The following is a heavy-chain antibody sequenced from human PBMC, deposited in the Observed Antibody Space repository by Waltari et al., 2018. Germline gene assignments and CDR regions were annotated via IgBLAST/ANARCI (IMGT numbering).Heavy chain of an antibody. J-gene: IGHJ1*01. V-gene: IGHV4-39*01. CDR1: GGSITTNYN. CDR3: GRIAFGDDGGYFQY. D-gene: IGHD4-17*01. Sequence: QLQLQESGPGLVRPSETLSLTCTVSGGSITTNYNWAWIRQPPGKGLAWMGNMQYRGSTFYNPSLMSRVTISLDTSKNQFSLTLTSVDAADTAVYFCGRIAFGDDGGYFQYWGQGTLVTVSS. CDR2: MQYRGST.